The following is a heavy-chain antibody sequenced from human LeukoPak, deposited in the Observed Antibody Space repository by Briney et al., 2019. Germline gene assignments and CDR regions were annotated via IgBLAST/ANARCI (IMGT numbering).Heavy chain of an antibody. Sequence: RPSETLSLTCIVSGDSIRSSGYNWGWIRQPPGKGLEWIGSMFYGATTSYSPSLQSRVTISLDTSKNQFSLRLNSVTAADTAVYYCARLERSRMDGAQYWGQGTLVTVSS. D-gene: IGHD4/OR15-4a*01. CDR1: GDSIRSSGYN. CDR2: MFYGATT. V-gene: IGHV4-39*01. J-gene: IGHJ4*02. CDR3: ARLERSRMDGAQY.